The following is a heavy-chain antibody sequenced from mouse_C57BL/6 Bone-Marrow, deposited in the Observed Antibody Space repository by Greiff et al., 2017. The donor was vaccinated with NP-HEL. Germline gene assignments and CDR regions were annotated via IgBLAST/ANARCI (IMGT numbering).Heavy chain of an antibody. CDR3: TRDKGLLLRSDY. CDR2: ISSGGDYI. V-gene: IGHV5-9-1*02. Sequence: EVKLMESGEGLVKPGGSLKLSCAASGFTFSSYAMSWVRQTPEKRLEWVAYISSGGDYIYYADTVKGRFTLARDNARNTLYLQMSSLKSEDTALYYCTRDKGLLLRSDYWGQGTTLTVSS. J-gene: IGHJ2*01. CDR1: GFTFSSYA. D-gene: IGHD1-1*01.